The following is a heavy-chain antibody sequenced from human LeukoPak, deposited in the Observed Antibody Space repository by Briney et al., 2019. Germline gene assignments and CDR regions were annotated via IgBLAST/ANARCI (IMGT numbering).Heavy chain of an antibody. V-gene: IGHV1-46*01. CDR3: ARDVSHSGSRDAWWFDP. CDR1: GYTFTNHY. CDR2: INPSGGGA. Sequence: ASVKASCKASGYTFTNHYMHWVRQAPGQGLEWMGIINPSGGGASYAQKFQGRVTMTRDMSTNTFYMELSSLRFEDTAVYYCARDVSHSGSRDAWWFDPWGQGTLVTVSS. J-gene: IGHJ5*02. D-gene: IGHD6-13*01.